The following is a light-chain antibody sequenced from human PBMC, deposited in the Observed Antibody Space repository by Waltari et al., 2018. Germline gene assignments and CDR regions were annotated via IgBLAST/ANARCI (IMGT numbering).Light chain of an antibody. CDR2: EVS. V-gene: IGKV2-29*02. J-gene: IGKJ2*01. CDR3: MQGIYLPYT. CDR1: QSLLHSAGRTY. Sequence: DITVTQTPLSLSVTPGQSATISCKSSQSLLHSAGRTYLYWYLQRPGRSPQLLMYEVSSRFSGVPERFSGSGSGTDFTLKISRVEAEDVGIYFCMQGIYLPYTFGQGTRLETK.